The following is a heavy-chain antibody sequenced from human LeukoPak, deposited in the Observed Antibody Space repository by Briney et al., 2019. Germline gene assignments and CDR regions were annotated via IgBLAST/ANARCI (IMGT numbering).Heavy chain of an antibody. CDR2: ISGDGVST. V-gene: IGHV3-43*02. Sequence: GGSLRLSCVASGLPIADFAMHWVRQAPGKGLEWVSLISGDGVSTFYADSVKGRFSISRDNSKNSLYLEMSSLRTEDAAMYYCAKESGKFDYWGQGTLVAVSS. CDR3: AKESGKFDY. CDR1: GLPIADFA. J-gene: IGHJ4*02.